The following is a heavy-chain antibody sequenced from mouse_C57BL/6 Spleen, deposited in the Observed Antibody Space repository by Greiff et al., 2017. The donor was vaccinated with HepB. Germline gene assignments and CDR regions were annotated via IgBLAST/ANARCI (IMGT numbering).Heavy chain of an antibody. J-gene: IGHJ2*01. CDR2: ISSGGSYT. CDR1: GFTFSSYG. Sequence: EVKLQESGGDLVKPGGSLKLSCAASGFTFSSYGMSWVRQTPDKRLEWVATISSGGSYTYYPDSVKGRFTISRDNAKNTLYLQMSSLKSEDTAMYYCARSHYYGSSYDYFDYWGQGTTLTVSS. CDR3: ARSHYYGSSYDYFDY. D-gene: IGHD1-1*01. V-gene: IGHV5-6*01.